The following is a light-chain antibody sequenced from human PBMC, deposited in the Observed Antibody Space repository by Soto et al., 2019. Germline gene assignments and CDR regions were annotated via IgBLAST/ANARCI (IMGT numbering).Light chain of an antibody. J-gene: IGKJ2*01. V-gene: IGKV3-15*01. CDR1: QSVGSN. CDR3: QQYNNWPPYT. Sequence: EIVMTQSPATLSVSPGERATLSCRASQSVGSNLAWYQQKPGQAPRLLIYVASARATGIPDRFSGSRSGTEFSLTISSLQSQDIAVYYCQQYNNWPPYTFGQGTKLEIK. CDR2: VAS.